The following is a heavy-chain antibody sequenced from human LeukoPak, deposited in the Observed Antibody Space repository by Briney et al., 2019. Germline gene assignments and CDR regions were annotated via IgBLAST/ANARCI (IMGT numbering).Heavy chain of an antibody. CDR1: GFTFSSYG. J-gene: IGHJ4*02. CDR2: ISGSGGST. CDR3: AKVAFGGVIVSSFDY. D-gene: IGHD3-16*02. Sequence: GGSLRLSCAASGFTFSSYGMSWVRQAPGKGLEWVSAISGSGGSTYYADSVKGRFTISRDNSKNTLYLQMNSLRAEDTAVYYCAKVAFGGVIVSSFDYWGQGTLVTVSS. V-gene: IGHV3-23*01.